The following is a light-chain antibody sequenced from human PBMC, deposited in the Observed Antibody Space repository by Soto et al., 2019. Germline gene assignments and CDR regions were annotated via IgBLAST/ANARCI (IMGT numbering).Light chain of an antibody. Sequence: EIVLTQSPATLSVSPGERATLSCRASQSVSSDLAWYHQKPGQAPRLLIYGASNRATGIPDRFSGSGSGTDFTLTISRLEPEDFAVFYCQQYGRSITFGQGTRLEIK. J-gene: IGKJ5*01. CDR1: QSVSSD. CDR3: QQYGRSIT. CDR2: GAS. V-gene: IGKV3-20*01.